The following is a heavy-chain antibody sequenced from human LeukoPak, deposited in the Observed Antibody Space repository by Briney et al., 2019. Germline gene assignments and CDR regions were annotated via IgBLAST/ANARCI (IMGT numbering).Heavy chain of an antibody. Sequence: GGSLRLSCAASGFTFSSYSMNWVRQAPGKGLEWVSSISSSSSYIYYADSVKGRFTISRDNAKNSLYLQMNSLRAEDTAVYYCARGGYQLLSSFDYWGQGTLVTVPS. D-gene: IGHD2-2*01. CDR1: GFTFSSYS. J-gene: IGHJ4*02. V-gene: IGHV3-21*01. CDR3: ARGGYQLLSSFDY. CDR2: ISSSSSYI.